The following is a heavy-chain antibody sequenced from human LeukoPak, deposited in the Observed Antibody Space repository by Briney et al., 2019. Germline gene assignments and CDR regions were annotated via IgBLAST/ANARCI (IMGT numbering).Heavy chain of an antibody. V-gene: IGHV1-58*01. CDR1: RFTPIASV. D-gene: IGHD1-14*01. CDR2: IVVGGGDT. Sequence: ASVKDSCKTSRFTPIASVPQGVRPTRGQRREWMGWIVVGGGDTSYAQTVQDRITITKYMSTSSVYMDLTSQRPDDAAVYYCAAERDSDGMCWFDSGGQGTLVTVSS. J-gene: IGHJ5*01. CDR3: AAERDSDGMCWFDS.